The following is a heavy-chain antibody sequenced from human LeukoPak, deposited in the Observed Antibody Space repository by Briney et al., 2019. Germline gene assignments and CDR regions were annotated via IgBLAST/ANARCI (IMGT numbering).Heavy chain of an antibody. V-gene: IGHV5-51*01. D-gene: IGHD3-3*01. CDR3: ARHGGTSPDYDFWSGPRDYYYYYMDV. CDR2: IYPGDSDT. J-gene: IGHJ6*03. CDR1: GYSFTSYW. Sequence: GESLKISCKGSGYSFTSYWIGWVRQMPGKGLEWMGIIYPGDSDTRYSPSFQGQVTISADKSISTAYLQWSSLKASDTAMYYCARHGGTSPDYDFWSGPRDYYYYYMDVWGKGTTVTVSS.